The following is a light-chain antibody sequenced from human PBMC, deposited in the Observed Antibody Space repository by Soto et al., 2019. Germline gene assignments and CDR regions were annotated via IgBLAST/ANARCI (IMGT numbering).Light chain of an antibody. CDR2: DVT. V-gene: IGLV2-14*01. CDR1: SSDVGGYNY. CDR3: NSYTSSSTVV. J-gene: IGLJ2*01. Sequence: QSALTQPASVSGSPGQSITISCTGTSSDVGGYNYVSWYQRHPGKAPKLMIYDVTNRPSGVSNRFSGSKSGNTASLTISGLQAEDEADYYCNSYTSSSTVVFGGGTKVTVL.